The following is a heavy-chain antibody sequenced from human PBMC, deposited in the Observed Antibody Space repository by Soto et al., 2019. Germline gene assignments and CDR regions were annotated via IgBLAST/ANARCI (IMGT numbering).Heavy chain of an antibody. CDR1: GYTFTGYY. J-gene: IGHJ4*02. CDR2: INLNSGGT. D-gene: IGHD5-18*01. CDR3: ARGGGWIQLWLRLEYYFDY. Sequence: ASVKVSCKASGYTFTGYYMHWVRQAPGQGLEWMGWINLNSGGTNYAQKFQGRVTMTRDTSISTAYMELSRLRSDDTAVYYCARGGGWIQLWLRLEYYFDYWGQGTLVTVSS. V-gene: IGHV1-2*02.